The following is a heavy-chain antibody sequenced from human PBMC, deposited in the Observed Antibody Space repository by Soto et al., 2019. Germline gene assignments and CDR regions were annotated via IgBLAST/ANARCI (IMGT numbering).Heavy chain of an antibody. D-gene: IGHD5-18*01. Sequence: ASVKVSCKASGYTFSTYGISWVRQAPGQGLKWMGWIGAYNGDTNYAQKLQGRVTMTTDTSTSTAYMELTSLRFGDTAIYYCARDRGYSPDSFDIWGQGTMVTV. CDR1: GYTFSTYG. V-gene: IGHV1-18*01. CDR2: IGAYNGDT. CDR3: ARDRGYSPDSFDI. J-gene: IGHJ3*02.